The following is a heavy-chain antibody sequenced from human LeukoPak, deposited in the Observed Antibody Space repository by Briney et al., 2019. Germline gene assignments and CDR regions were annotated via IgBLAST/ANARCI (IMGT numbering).Heavy chain of an antibody. CDR1: GGSISSSSYY. CDR2: IYYSGST. D-gene: IGHD3-16*01. Sequence: SETLSLTCTVSGGSISSSSYYWGWIRQPPGKGLEWIGSIYYSGSTYYNPSLKSRVTISVDTSKNQFSLKLSSVTAADTAVYYCARNLRGPAAAPYFDYWGQGTLVTVSS. J-gene: IGHJ4*02. CDR3: ARNLRGPAAAPYFDY. V-gene: IGHV4-39*07.